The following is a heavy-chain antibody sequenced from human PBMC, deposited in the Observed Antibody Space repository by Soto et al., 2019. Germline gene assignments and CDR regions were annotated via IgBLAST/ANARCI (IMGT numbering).Heavy chain of an antibody. J-gene: IGHJ4*02. CDR2: INREGSST. V-gene: IGHV3-74*01. CDR3: AREIMTTVAIDY. D-gene: IGHD4-17*01. CDR1: GFTFNNYW. Sequence: PWGSLRLSCAASGFTFNNYWMHWVRQAPGKGLVWVSRINREGSSTSYVDSVKGRFTISRDNAKNTLYLQMNSLRAEDTAVYYCAREIMTTVAIDYWGQRTLVTVSS.